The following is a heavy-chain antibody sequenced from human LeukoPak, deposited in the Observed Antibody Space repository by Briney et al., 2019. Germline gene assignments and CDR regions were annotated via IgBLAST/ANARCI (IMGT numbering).Heavy chain of an antibody. D-gene: IGHD6-13*01. Sequence: GGSLRLSCAASGFTFSSYWMSWVRQPPGKGLEWVANIKHEGSEKYYVGSVKGRFTISRVNAKNSLYLQMNSLRAEDTAVYYCARVGTAEGTLEDYWGQGTLVTVSS. CDR3: ARVGTAEGTLEDY. CDR2: IKHEGSEK. V-gene: IGHV3-7*01. CDR1: GFTFSSYW. J-gene: IGHJ4*02.